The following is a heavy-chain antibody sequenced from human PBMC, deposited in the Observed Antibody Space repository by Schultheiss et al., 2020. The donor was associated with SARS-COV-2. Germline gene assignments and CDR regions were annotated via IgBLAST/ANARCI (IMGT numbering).Heavy chain of an antibody. V-gene: IGHV3-33*01. CDR3: ARDKGGSEAYDYYAMDV. CDR1: GFTFRTYG. J-gene: IGHJ6*02. Sequence: GGSLRLSCAASGFTFRTYGMHWVRQAPGKGLEWVAVIWYDGSTEVYADSVKGRFTISRDNFKNMLFLKMNRLRAEDTAVYYCARDKGGSEAYDYYAMDVWGQGTTVTVSS. CDR2: IWYDGSTE. D-gene: IGHD5-12*01.